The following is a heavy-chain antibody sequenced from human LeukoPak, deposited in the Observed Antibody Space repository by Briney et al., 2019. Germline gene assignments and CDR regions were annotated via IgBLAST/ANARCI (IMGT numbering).Heavy chain of an antibody. J-gene: IGHJ4*02. D-gene: IGHD2/OR15-2a*01. Sequence: SETLSLTCAVSDYSISNAYYWGWIRQPPGKGLEWIGSISHGGSTHYNASLKSRVTISLEASKNQFSLRLSSVTAADTAVYYCARQADVPSSIGYFDFWGQGAPVTVSS. CDR3: ARQADVPSSIGYFDF. V-gene: IGHV4-38-2*01. CDR1: DYSISNAYY. CDR2: ISHGGST.